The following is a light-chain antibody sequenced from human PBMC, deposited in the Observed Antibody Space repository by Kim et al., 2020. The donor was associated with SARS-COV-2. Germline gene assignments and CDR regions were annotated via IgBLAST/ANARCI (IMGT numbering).Light chain of an antibody. CDR1: NIGSKS. V-gene: IGLV3-21*04. CDR2: YDS. J-gene: IGLJ3*02. Sequence: SYELTQPPSVSVAPGKTARITCGGNNIGSKSVHWYQQKPGQAPVLVISYDSDRPSGIPERFSGSNSGNTATLTISRVEAGDEADYYCQVWDSSSDHWVFGGGTQLTVL. CDR3: QVWDSSSDHWV.